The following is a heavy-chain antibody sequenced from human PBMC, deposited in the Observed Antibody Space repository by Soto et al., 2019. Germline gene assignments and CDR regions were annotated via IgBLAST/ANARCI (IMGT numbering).Heavy chain of an antibody. J-gene: IGHJ1*01. CDR1: GFTFSSYS. CDR2: ISSSSSYI. D-gene: IGHD2-21*02. Sequence: EVQLVESGGGLVKPGGSLRLSCAASGFTFSSYSMNWVRQAPGKGLEWVSSISSSSSYIYYADSVKGRFTISRDNAKNSLYLQMNSLRAEDTAVYYCAREINCGGDCFPQYFQHWGQGTLVTVSS. V-gene: IGHV3-21*01. CDR3: AREINCGGDCFPQYFQH.